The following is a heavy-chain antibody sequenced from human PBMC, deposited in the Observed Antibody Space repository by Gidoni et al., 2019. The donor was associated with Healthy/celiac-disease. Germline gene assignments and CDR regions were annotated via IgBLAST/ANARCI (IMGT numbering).Heavy chain of an antibody. CDR2: IYYSGRT. J-gene: IGHJ4*02. CDR3: ARVASGWFFDY. CDR1: GGSISSYY. D-gene: IGHD6-19*01. V-gene: IGHV4-59*01. Sequence: QVQLQESGPGLVKPSETLYRTCTVSGGSISSYYWSWIRQPPGKGLEWIGYIYYSGRTNYNPSLKSRVTISVYTSKNQFSLKLSSVTAADTAVYYCARVASGWFFDYWGQGTLVTVSS.